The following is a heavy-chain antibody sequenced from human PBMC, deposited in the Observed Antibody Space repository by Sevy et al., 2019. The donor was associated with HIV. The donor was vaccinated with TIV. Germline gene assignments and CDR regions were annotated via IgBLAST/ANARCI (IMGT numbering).Heavy chain of an antibody. V-gene: IGHV3-7*01. CDR3: ASPQPFYYGSGSEEFDY. D-gene: IGHD3-10*01. J-gene: IGHJ4*02. CDR1: GFTFSSYW. Sequence: GGSLRLSCAASGFTFSSYWMSWVRQAPGKGLEWVANIKQDGSEKYYVDSVKGRFTISRDNAKNSLYLQMNSLRAEDTAVYYCASPQPFYYGSGSEEFDYWGRGTLVTVSS. CDR2: IKQDGSEK.